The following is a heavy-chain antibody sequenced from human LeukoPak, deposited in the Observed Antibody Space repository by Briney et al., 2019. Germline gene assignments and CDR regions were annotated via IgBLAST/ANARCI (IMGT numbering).Heavy chain of an antibody. J-gene: IGHJ4*02. CDR2: INHSGST. Sequence: SETLSLTCTVSGGSISSSSYYWGWIRQPPGKGLEWIGEINHSGSTNYNPSLKSRVTISVDTSKNQFSLKLSSVTAADTAVYYCARAWAVAGERGFDYWGQGTLVTVSS. CDR1: GGSISSSSYY. CDR3: ARAWAVAGERGFDY. D-gene: IGHD6-19*01. V-gene: IGHV4-39*07.